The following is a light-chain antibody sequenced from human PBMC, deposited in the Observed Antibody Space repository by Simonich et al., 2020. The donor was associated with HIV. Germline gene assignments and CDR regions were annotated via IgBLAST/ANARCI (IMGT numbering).Light chain of an antibody. Sequence: QSALTQPASVSGSPAQSITISCTGTSSDVGGYNYVSWYQQHPGKAPKLMIFDVSKRPSEISHRFSGSKSGNTASPTISGLQAEDEADYYCCSYAGSSTFHVVFGGGTKLTVL. V-gene: IGLV2-23*02. CDR2: DVS. J-gene: IGLJ2*01. CDR1: SSDVGGYNY. CDR3: CSYAGSSTFHVV.